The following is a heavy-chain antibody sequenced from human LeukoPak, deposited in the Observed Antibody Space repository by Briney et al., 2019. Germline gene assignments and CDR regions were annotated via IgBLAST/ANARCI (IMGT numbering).Heavy chain of an antibody. J-gene: IGHJ6*03. V-gene: IGHV1-18*01. CDR2: ISTYNGNT. CDR3: SLPAKGAYFYYYMEV. CDR1: AYTSPNSG. D-gene: IGHD2-2*01. Sequence: ATAKVSCKASAYTSPNSGITWVRQAPGRGLEWMGWISTYNGNTQYAQKFQGRVTMTTDTPTKTAYIELRSLTSKDTAVYYFSLPAKGAYFYYYMEVWGKGTTVTVSS.